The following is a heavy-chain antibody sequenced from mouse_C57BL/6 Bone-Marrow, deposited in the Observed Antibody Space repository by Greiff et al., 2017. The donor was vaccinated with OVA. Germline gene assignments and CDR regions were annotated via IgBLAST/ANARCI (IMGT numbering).Heavy chain of an antibody. J-gene: IGHJ1*03. D-gene: IGHD1-1*01. V-gene: IGHV3-6*01. CDR1: GYSITSGYY. CDR2: ISYDGSN. CDR3: AREGDYYGRGV. Sequence: EVKLVESGPGLVKPSQSLSLTCSVTGYSITSGYYWNWIRQFPGNKLEWMGYISYDGSNNYNPSLKNRISITRDTSKNQFFLKLNSVTTEDTATYYCAREGDYYGRGVWGTGTTVTVSS.